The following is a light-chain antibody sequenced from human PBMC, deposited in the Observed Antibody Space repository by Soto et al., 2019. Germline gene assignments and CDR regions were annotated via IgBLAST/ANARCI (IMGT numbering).Light chain of an antibody. CDR3: QQYYNLPLT. Sequence: DIQMTQSPSSLSASVGDRVTITCQASQDITNSLNWYQQKPGKAPKVLIYDASILETGVPSRFSVSGSVTDFTFTISSLQPEDVATYYCQQYYNLPLTFGPGTTVDIE. CDR2: DAS. CDR1: QDITNS. V-gene: IGKV1-33*01. J-gene: IGKJ3*01.